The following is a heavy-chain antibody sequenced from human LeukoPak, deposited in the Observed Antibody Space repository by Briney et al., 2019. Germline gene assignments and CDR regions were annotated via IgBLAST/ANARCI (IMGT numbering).Heavy chain of an antibody. CDR1: GFTFTSYS. V-gene: IGHV3-21*06. CDR3: ARDVGDY. J-gene: IGHJ4*02. CDR2: ISTDSNYI. Sequence: GGSLRLSCAASGFTFTSYSMNWVCQAPGKGLEWVSSISTDSNYIYYADSVKGRFTISRDNAKNSLYLQMNSLRAEDTAVYYCARDVGDYWGQGTLVTVSS. D-gene: IGHD3-16*01.